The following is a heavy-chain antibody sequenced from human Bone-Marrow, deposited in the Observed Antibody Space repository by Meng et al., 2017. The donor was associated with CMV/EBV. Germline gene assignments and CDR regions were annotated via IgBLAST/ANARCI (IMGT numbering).Heavy chain of an antibody. CDR1: GYTFTGYY. Sequence: ASVKVSCKASGYTFTGYYMHWVRQAPGQGLEWMGWINPNSGGTNYAQKFQGRVTMTRDTSISTAYMELSRLRSDDTAVYYCARGRVPRELLRNAFDIWGQGTMVTVSS. V-gene: IGHV1-2*02. CDR3: ARGRVPRELLRNAFDI. CDR2: INPNSGGT. D-gene: IGHD1-26*01. J-gene: IGHJ3*02.